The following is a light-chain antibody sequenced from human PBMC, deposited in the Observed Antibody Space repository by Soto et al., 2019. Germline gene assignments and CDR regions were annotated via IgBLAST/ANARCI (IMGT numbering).Light chain of an antibody. Sequence: QSALTQPASVSGSPGQSITISFTGTSHDIGNGYDSVSWYQQHPGKAPKLIIYDVVNRPSGVSRSFSGSKSGNPASLTISGLQAEDEADYYCCSYTTHIAPYVFGTGTKLTVL. V-gene: IGLV2-14*03. J-gene: IGLJ1*01. CDR1: SHDIGNGYDS. CDR2: DVV. CDR3: CSYTTHIAPYV.